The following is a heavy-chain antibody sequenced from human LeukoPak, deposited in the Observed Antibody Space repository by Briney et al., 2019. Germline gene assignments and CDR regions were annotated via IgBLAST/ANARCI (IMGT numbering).Heavy chain of an antibody. CDR2: IYYSGST. J-gene: IGHJ6*02. V-gene: IGHV4-61*08. CDR3: ARGDIVVVPGV. CDR1: GGSISSGGYY. D-gene: IGHD2-2*01. Sequence: PSETLSLTCTVSGGSISSGGYYWSWIRQHPGKGLEWIGYIYYSGSTNYNPSLKSRVTISVDTSKNQFSLKLSSVTAADTAVYYCARGDIVVVPGVWGQGTTVTVSS.